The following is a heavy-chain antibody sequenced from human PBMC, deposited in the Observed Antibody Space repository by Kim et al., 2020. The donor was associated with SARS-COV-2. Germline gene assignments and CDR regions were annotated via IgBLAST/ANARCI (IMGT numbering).Heavy chain of an antibody. V-gene: IGHV3-72*01. Sequence: GGSLRLSCAASGPTVSDHYMDWVRQAPGKGLEWVGGSGDKVNSYTTEYAASVKGRFTISRDESMNSLYLQMNSLETEDTDVYYCIRAAGSKTGMDVWGHGTTVTVSS. J-gene: IGHJ6*02. D-gene: IGHD2-2*01. CDR1: GPTVSDHY. CDR3: IRAAGSKTGMDV. CDR2: SGDKVNSYTT.